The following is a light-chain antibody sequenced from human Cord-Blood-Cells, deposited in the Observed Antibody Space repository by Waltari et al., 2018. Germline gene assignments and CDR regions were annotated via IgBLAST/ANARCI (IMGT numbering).Light chain of an antibody. CDR2: LEGSGSY. CDR1: SGHSSYI. V-gene: IGLV4-60*03. Sequence: QPVLTHSSSDSASLGSSVKPTCTLSSGHSSYIIAWHQQQPGKPPRYLMKLEGSGSYNKGRGVPDRFSGSSSGADRYLTISNLQSEDEADYYCETWDSNAWLFGGGTRLTVL. J-gene: IGLJ3*02. CDR3: ETWDSNAWL.